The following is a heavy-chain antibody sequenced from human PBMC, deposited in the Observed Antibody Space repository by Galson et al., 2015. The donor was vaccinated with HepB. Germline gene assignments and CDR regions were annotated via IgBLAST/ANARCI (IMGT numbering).Heavy chain of an antibody. Sequence: SLRLSCAASGFTFSSYAMSWVRQAPGKGLEWVSAISGSGGSTYYADSVKGRFTISRDNPKNTLYLQMNSLRAEDTAVYYCAKDQHTAMVTDVWGQGTTVTVSS. V-gene: IGHV3-23*01. CDR2: ISGSGGST. CDR1: GFTFSSYA. CDR3: AKDQHTAMVTDV. D-gene: IGHD5-18*01. J-gene: IGHJ6*02.